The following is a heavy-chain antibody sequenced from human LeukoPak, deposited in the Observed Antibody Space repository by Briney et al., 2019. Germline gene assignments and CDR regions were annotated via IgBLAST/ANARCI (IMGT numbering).Heavy chain of an antibody. V-gene: IGHV4-59*08. CDR1: GGSLSTYY. CDR2: IYYSGSP. Sequence: SETLSLTCTVSGGSLSTYYWSWIRQPPGKGLEWVGYIYYSGSPNYNPSLKSRVTLSLDRPKNQFSLRLSSVTAADTAVYYCARLGIDYDILTGYIPDAFDIWGQGTMVTVSS. J-gene: IGHJ3*02. D-gene: IGHD3-9*01. CDR3: ARLGIDYDILTGYIPDAFDI.